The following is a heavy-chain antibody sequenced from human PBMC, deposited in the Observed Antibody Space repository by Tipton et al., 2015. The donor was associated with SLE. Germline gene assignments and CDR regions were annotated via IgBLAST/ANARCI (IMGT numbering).Heavy chain of an antibody. CDR3: ARDKADSGCLDY. V-gene: IGHV4-59*01. Sequence: LRLSCSVSGGSISTNSWSWIRQPPGKRLESIGSVFYTGNTQYNPSLKGRVTISVDLSKNQFSLKLTSVTTADTAVYYCARDKADSGCLDYWGQGTLVTVDS. D-gene: IGHD6-25*01. J-gene: IGHJ4*02. CDR1: GGSISTNS. CDR2: VFYTGNT.